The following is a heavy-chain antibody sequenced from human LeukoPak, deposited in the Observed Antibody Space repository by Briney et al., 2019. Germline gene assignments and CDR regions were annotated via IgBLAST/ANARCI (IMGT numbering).Heavy chain of an antibody. CDR1: GFTFSSYA. Sequence: PGGSLRLSCAASGFTFSSYAMSWVRQAPGKGLEWVSAISGSGGSTYYADSVKGRFTISRDNSKNTLYLQMNSLRAEDTAVYYCASYGPLRYSSGYYFDYWGQGTLVTVSS. D-gene: IGHD6-19*01. CDR2: ISGSGGST. V-gene: IGHV3-23*01. CDR3: ASYGPLRYSSGYYFDY. J-gene: IGHJ4*02.